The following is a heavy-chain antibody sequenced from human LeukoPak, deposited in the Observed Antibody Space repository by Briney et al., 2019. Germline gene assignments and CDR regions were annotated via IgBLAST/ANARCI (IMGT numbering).Heavy chain of an antibody. CDR2: INSDGSST. V-gene: IGHV3-74*01. Sequence: GGSLRLSCAASGFTFSSYWMHWVRQAPGKGLVWVSRINSDGSSTSYADSVKGRFTISRDNAKNTLYLQMNSLRAEDTAVYYCARSAAAGRIVATFGYWGQGTLVIVSS. D-gene: IGHD5-12*01. J-gene: IGHJ4*02. CDR3: ARSAAAGRIVATFGY. CDR1: GFTFSSYW.